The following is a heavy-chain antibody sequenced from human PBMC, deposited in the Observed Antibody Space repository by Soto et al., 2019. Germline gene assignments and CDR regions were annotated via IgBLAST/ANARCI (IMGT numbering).Heavy chain of an antibody. D-gene: IGHD3-16*01. CDR1: GFPFSHYW. Sequence: MQMVESGGGSVQPGGSLRLSCAASGFPFSHYWMHWVRQTPGKGLVWVSRINPAGTITNYADSVEGRFTISRDNADIALFLQMNSLSAEDTAIYYCTSDTFGLRDTWGQGTLVTVSS. V-gene: IGHV3-74*01. CDR3: TSDTFGLRDT. CDR2: INPAGTIT. J-gene: IGHJ5*02.